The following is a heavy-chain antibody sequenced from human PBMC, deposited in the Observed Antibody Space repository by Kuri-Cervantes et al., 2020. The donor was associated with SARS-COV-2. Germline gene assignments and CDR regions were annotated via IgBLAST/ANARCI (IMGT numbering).Heavy chain of an antibody. V-gene: IGHV3-74*01. CDR1: GFTFSSYW. Sequence: GESLKISCAASGFTFSSYWMHWVRQAPGKGLVWVSRINSDGSSTSYADSVKGRFTISRDNSKNTLYLQMNSLRAEDTAVYYCAKVFYCTNGVCYRVSTQYYFDYWGQGTLVTVSS. J-gene: IGHJ4*02. CDR3: AKVFYCTNGVCYRVSTQYYFDY. D-gene: IGHD2-8*01. CDR2: INSDGSST.